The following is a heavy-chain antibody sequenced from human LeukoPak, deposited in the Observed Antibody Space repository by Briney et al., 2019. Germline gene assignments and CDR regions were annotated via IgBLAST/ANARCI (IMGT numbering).Heavy chain of an antibody. Sequence: PGGSLRLSCAASGFTFSSYGMHWVRQAPGKGLEWVAVIWYDGSNKYYADSVKGRFTISRDNSKNTLYLQMNSLRAEDTAVYYCARDLTVAGLYYFDCWGQGTLVTVSS. CDR2: IWYDGSNK. V-gene: IGHV3-33*01. CDR1: GFTFSSYG. CDR3: ARDLTVAGLYYFDC. D-gene: IGHD6-19*01. J-gene: IGHJ4*02.